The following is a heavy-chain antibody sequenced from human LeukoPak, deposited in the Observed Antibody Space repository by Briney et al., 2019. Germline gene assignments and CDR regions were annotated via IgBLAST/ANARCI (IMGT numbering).Heavy chain of an antibody. V-gene: IGHV6-1*01. CDR1: GDSVSRNTAG. CDR3: ARGGLVRGTINSLIGFDT. J-gene: IGHJ3*02. CDR2: TYYRSKWYN. Sequence: SQTLSLTCAISGDSVSRNTAGWNWIRQSPSRGLEWLGRTYYRSKWYNDDAVSVKSRITINPDTAKNQFSLQLNSVTPEDTALYYCARGGLVRGTINSLIGFDTWGQGIMVTVSS. D-gene: IGHD3-10*01.